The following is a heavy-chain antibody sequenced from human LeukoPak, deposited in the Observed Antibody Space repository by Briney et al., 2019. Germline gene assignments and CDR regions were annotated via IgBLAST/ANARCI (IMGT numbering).Heavy chain of an antibody. Sequence: GASVKVSCKASGYAFTSYGISWVRQAPGQGLEWMGWISAYNGNTNYAQKLQGRVTMTTDTSTSTAYMELRSLRSDDTAVYYCARPIGSSWYGWFDPWGQGTLVTVSS. CDR3: ARPIGSSWYGWFDP. V-gene: IGHV1-18*01. CDR2: ISAYNGNT. CDR1: GYAFTSYG. J-gene: IGHJ5*02. D-gene: IGHD6-13*01.